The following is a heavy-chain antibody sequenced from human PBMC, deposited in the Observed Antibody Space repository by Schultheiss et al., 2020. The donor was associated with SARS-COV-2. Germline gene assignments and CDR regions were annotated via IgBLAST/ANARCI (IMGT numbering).Heavy chain of an antibody. Sequence: SQTLSLTCAVYGGSFSGYYWSWIRQPPGKGLEWIGEINHSGSTNYNPSLKSRVTISVDTSKNQFSLKLSSVTAADTAVYYCAGPKRYSSGWYYFDYWGQGTLVTVSS. V-gene: IGHV4-34*01. CDR2: INHSGST. CDR3: AGPKRYSSGWYYFDY. J-gene: IGHJ4*02. D-gene: IGHD6-19*01. CDR1: GGSFSGYY.